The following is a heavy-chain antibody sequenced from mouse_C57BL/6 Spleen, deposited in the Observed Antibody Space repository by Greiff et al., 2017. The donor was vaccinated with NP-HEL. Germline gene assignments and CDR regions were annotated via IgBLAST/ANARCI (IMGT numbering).Heavy chain of an antibody. CDR2: IYPGSGST. CDR1: GYTFTSYW. Sequence: QVQLQQSGAELVKPGASVKMSCKASGYTFTSYWITWVKQRPGQGLEWIGDIYPGSGSTNYNEKFKSKATLTVDTSSSTAYMQLSSLTSEDSAVYYCARFITTVVAPYWYAMDYWGQGTSVTVSS. V-gene: IGHV1-55*01. D-gene: IGHD1-1*01. J-gene: IGHJ4*01. CDR3: ARFITTVVAPYWYAMDY.